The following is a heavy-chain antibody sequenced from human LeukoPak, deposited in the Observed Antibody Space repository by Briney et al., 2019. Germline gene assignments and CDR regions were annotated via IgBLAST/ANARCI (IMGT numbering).Heavy chain of an antibody. CDR2: ISAYNGNT. V-gene: IGHV1-18*01. CDR3: ARGYSDYDLDY. D-gene: IGHD5-12*01. Sequence: ASVTVSCTASGYTFTRYGITWVRQAPGQGLEWMGWISAYNGNTKNAQKVQGRVTMTTDTSTGTAYMELRSLRSDDTAVYYCARGYSDYDLDYWGQGTLVTVSS. CDR1: GYTFTRYG. J-gene: IGHJ4*02.